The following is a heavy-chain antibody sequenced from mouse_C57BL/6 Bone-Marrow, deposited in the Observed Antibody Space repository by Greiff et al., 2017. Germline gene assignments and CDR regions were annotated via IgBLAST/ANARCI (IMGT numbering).Heavy chain of an antibody. D-gene: IGHD1-1*01. J-gene: IGHJ2*01. CDR2: ISAGGSYT. CDR1: GFTFSSYA. CDR3: ARVVYYYGSSFDY. Sequence: EVMLVESGGGLVKPGGSLKLSCAASGFTFSSYAMSWVRQTPEKRLEWVATISAGGSYTYYPDNVKGRFTISRDNAKNNLYLQMSHLKSEDTAMYYCARVVYYYGSSFDYWGQGTTLTVSS. V-gene: IGHV5-4*03.